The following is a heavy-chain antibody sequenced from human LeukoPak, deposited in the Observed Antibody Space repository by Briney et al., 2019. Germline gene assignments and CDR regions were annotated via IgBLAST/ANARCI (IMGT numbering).Heavy chain of an antibody. J-gene: IGHJ4*02. Sequence: SETLSLTCTVSGGSISSYYWSWIRQPPGKGLEWIGYIYYSGSTNYNPSLKSRVTISVDTSKNQFSLKLSSVTAADTAVYYCARGIAALDYWGQGTLVTVSS. CDR3: ARGIAALDY. V-gene: IGHV4-59*01. CDR1: GGSISSYY. CDR2: IYYSGST. D-gene: IGHD6-13*01.